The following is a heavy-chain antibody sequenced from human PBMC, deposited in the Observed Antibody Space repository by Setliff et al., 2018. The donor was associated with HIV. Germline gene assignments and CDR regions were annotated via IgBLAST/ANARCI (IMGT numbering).Heavy chain of an antibody. V-gene: IGHV4-38-2*02. Sequence: NPSETLSLTCSVPGHSIRSGYYWGWIRQPPGKGLEWIGTMYHSGNTYYNPSLKSRVTISVDTSKNQFSLRLSSVTAADTAVYYCARDGSRTTGATGYYYGLDVWGQGTTVTVSS. CDR2: MYHSGNT. CDR1: GHSIRSGYY. J-gene: IGHJ6*02. CDR3: ARDGSRTTGATGYYYGLDV. D-gene: IGHD1-1*01.